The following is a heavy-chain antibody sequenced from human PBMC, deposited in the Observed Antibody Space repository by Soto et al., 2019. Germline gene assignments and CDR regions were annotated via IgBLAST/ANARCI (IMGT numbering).Heavy chain of an antibody. CDR1: GYTFTSYD. J-gene: IGHJ3*02. V-gene: IGHV1-8*01. Sequence: ASVKVSCKASGYTFTSYDINWVRQATGQGLEWMGWMNPNSGNTGYAQKFQCRVTMTRNTSISTAYMELSGLRSEDTAVYYCARDHSQYNWNDVRDAFDIWGQGTMVTVSS. CDR2: MNPNSGNT. D-gene: IGHD1-1*01. CDR3: ARDHSQYNWNDVRDAFDI.